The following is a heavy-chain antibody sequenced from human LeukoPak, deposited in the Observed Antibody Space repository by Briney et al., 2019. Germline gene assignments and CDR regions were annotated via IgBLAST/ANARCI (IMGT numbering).Heavy chain of an antibody. CDR2: ISRNSGSI. V-gene: IGHV3-9*01. CDR3: AKEDY. Sequence: GGSLRLSCAASGFTFDDYAMHWVRQAPGKGLEWVSGISRNSGSIGYADSVKGRFTISRDNAKNSLYLQMNSLRAEDTALYYCAKEDYWGQGTLVTVSS. CDR1: GFTFDDYA. J-gene: IGHJ4*02.